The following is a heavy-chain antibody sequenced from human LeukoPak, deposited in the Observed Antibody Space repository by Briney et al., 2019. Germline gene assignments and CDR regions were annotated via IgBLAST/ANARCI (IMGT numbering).Heavy chain of an antibody. CDR3: ARSAETYCGGDCYSFDY. CDR2: INPNSGGT. D-gene: IGHD2-21*01. V-gene: IGHV1-2*02. J-gene: IGHJ4*02. Sequence: ASVKVSCKASGYTFTGYYMHWVRQAPGQGLEWMGWINPNSGGTNYAQKFQGRVTMTRDTSSSTAYMEVSRLRSDDTAVYYCARSAETYCGGDCYSFDYWGQGTLVTVSS. CDR1: GYTFTGYY.